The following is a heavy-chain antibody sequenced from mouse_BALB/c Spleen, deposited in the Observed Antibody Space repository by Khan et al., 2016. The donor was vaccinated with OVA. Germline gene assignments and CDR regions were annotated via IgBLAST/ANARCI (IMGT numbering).Heavy chain of an antibody. D-gene: IGHD1-1*01. V-gene: IGHV5-6*01. CDR2: VSTGGSYT. Sequence: EVQRVESGGDLVKPGGSLKLSCAASGFTFSTYGMSWVRQAPDKRLEWVATVSTGGSYTYSPASVKGRFTISRDNAKNTLYLQMSGLRSEDTAMFYCTRLAYYYDSEGVAYWGQGTLVTVSA. CDR1: GFTFSTYG. J-gene: IGHJ3*01. CDR3: TRLAYYYDSEGVAY.